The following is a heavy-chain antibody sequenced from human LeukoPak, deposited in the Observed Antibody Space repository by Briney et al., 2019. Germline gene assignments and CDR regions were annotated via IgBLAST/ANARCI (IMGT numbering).Heavy chain of an antibody. D-gene: IGHD6-13*01. CDR3: AKDLRRAAAGTLDY. CDR1: GFTFSSYA. Sequence: GGSLRLSCAASGFTFSSYAMSWVRQAPGKGLEWVSAISGSGGSTYYADSVKRRFTISRDNSKNTLYLQMNSLRAEDTAVYYCAKDLRRAAAGTLDYWGQGTLVTVSS. J-gene: IGHJ4*02. CDR2: ISGSGGST. V-gene: IGHV3-23*01.